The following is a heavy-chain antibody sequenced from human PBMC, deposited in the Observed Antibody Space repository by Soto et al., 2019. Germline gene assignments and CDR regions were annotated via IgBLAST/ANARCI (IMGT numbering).Heavy chain of an antibody. CDR2: ISSSSSYI. Sequence: GGSLSLSCAASGFTFGSYSMNWVRQAPGKGLEWVSSISSSSSYIYYADSVKGRFTISRDNAKNSLYLQMNSLRAEDTAVYYCAREAHIPTGAFDIWGQGTMVTVSS. CDR3: AREAHIPTGAFDI. V-gene: IGHV3-21*01. CDR1: GFTFGSYS. J-gene: IGHJ3*02. D-gene: IGHD2-21*01.